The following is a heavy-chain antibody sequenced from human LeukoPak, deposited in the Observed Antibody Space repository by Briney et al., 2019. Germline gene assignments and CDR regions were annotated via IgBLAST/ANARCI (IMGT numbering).Heavy chain of an antibody. Sequence: QPGGSLRLSCAASGFTFSSYWMHWVRQAPGKGLVWVSRINTDGSSTNYADSVKGRFTISRDNAKNTLYLQMDSLRVEDTAVYYCARPSQLALFNYWGQETLVTVSS. CDR3: ARPSQLALFNY. CDR1: GFTFSSYW. D-gene: IGHD6-19*01. J-gene: IGHJ4*02. V-gene: IGHV3-74*01. CDR2: INTDGSST.